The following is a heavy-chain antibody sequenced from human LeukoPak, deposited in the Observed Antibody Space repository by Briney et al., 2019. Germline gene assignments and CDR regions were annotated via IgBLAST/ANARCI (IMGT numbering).Heavy chain of an antibody. D-gene: IGHD6-19*01. CDR3: AKEPTLTGYSSGWYLY. CDR1: GFTFSSYA. Sequence: PGGSLRLSCAASGFTFSSYAMHWVRQAPGKGLEWVSAISGSGGSTYYADSVKGRFTISRDNSKNTLYLQMNSLRAEDTAVYYCAKEPTLTGYSSGWYLYWGQGTLVTVSS. CDR2: ISGSGGST. V-gene: IGHV3-23*01. J-gene: IGHJ4*02.